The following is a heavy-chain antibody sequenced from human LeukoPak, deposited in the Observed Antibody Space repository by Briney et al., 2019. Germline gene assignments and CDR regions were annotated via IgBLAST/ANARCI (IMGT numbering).Heavy chain of an antibody. D-gene: IGHD3-10*01. Sequence: SETLSLTCTVSGGSLSIYYWNWIRQPAGKGLEWIGRIYTSGSTNYNPSLKSRVTISVDRSKNQFSLKLSSVTAADTAVYYCARGEELLWFGELLSGWFDPWGQGTLVTVSS. CDR2: IYTSGST. CDR1: GGSLSIYY. J-gene: IGHJ5*02. V-gene: IGHV4-4*07. CDR3: ARGEELLWFGELLSGWFDP.